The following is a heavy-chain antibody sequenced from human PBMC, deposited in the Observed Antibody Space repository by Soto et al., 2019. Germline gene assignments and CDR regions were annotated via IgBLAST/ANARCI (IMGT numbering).Heavy chain of an antibody. CDR3: ARNLGSYALDY. Sequence: QVQLVQSGAEVKKPGASVKVSCKASGYTFTSYGISWVRQAPGQGLEWMGWISANNGNTNYAQKLQGRVTMTTDTPTSTAYMVLRSLRSDDTAVYYCARNLGSYALDYWGQGTLVTVSS. J-gene: IGHJ4*02. D-gene: IGHD2-15*01. CDR2: ISANNGNT. V-gene: IGHV1-18*01. CDR1: GYTFTSYG.